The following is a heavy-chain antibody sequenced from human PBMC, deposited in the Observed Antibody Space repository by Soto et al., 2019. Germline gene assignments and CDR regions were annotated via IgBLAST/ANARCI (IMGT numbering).Heavy chain of an antibody. CDR2: IYYSGST. Sequence: SGTLSLTCTVSGGSISSSSYYWGWIRQPPGKGLEWVGSIYYSGSTYYNPSLKSRVTISVDTSKNQFSLKLTSVTAADTAVYYCARDKLTGLFDYWGQGTLVTVSS. D-gene: IGHD2-8*02. J-gene: IGHJ4*02. CDR1: GGSISSSSYY. CDR3: ARDKLTGLFDY. V-gene: IGHV4-39*07.